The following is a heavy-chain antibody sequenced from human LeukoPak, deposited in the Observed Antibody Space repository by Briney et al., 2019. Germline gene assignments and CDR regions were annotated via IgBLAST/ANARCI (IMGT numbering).Heavy chain of an antibody. J-gene: IGHJ4*02. D-gene: IGHD3-22*01. V-gene: IGHV1-46*01. CDR3: ARDDSSGPQVY. CDR2: INPSGGRT. CDR1: GHTFTSYY. Sequence: ASVKVSCKASGHTFTSYYMHWVRQAPGQGLEWMGIINPSGGRTTYAQKSQGRVTMTSDTSTSTVYLELSSLISEDTAVYYCARDDSSGPQVYWGQGTLVIVSS.